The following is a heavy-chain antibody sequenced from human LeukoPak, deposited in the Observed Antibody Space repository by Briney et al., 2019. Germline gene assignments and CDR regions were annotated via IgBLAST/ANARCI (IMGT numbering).Heavy chain of an antibody. CDR1: GGSISSSY. Sequence: SETLSLTCTVSGGSISSSYWSWIRHPAGEGLEWIGRIYTRVSTNYHTSLMRRVTISVDTSKNQSSVNLSSVTAADTAVYYCVREGSYRPLDYWGQGTLVTVSS. CDR2: IYTRVST. J-gene: IGHJ4*02. D-gene: IGHD1-26*01. V-gene: IGHV4-4*07. CDR3: VREGSYRPLDY.